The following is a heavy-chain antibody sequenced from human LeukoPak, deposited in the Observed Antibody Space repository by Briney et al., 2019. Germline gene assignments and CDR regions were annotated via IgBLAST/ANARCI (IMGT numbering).Heavy chain of an antibody. Sequence: SQTLSLTCTVSGGSISSGSYYWSWIRQPAGKGLEWIGRIYTSGSTNYNPSLRSRVTISVDTSKNQFSLKLTSVTAADTAVYYCTKGRGIWGQGTLVTVSS. J-gene: IGHJ4*02. CDR1: GGSISSGSYY. CDR3: TKGRGI. D-gene: IGHD3-10*01. CDR2: IYTSGST. V-gene: IGHV4-61*02.